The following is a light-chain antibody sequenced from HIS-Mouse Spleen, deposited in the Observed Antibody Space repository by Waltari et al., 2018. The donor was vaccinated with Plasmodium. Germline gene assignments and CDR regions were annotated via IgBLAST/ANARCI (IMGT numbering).Light chain of an antibody. CDR1: SSDVGRYHL. V-gene: IGLV2-23*01. Sequence: QSALTQPASVSGSPGQSITISCTGTSSDVGRYHLVSWYQQHPGKAPKLIIYEGSNRPSGVSNRFAGSKSGNTAALTISGLQAEDEADYYCCSYAGSRMVFGGGTKLTVL. J-gene: IGLJ2*01. CDR3: CSYAGSRMV. CDR2: EGS.